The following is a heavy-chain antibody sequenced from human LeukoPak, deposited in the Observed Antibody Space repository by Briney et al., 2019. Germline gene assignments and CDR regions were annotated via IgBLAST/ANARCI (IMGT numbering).Heavy chain of an antibody. V-gene: IGHV4-59*01. Sequence: RASETLSLTCTVSGGSMSGYYWSWIRQPPGKGLEWIGYIYYSGSTNYNPSLKSRVTISVDTSKNQFSLRLSSVTAADTAVYYCARGNGYNAYWGQGTLVTVSS. CDR3: ARGNGYNAY. CDR1: GGSMSGYY. D-gene: IGHD5-24*01. CDR2: IYYSGST. J-gene: IGHJ4*02.